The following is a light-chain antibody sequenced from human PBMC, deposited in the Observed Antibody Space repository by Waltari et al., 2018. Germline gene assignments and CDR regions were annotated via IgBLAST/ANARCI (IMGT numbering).Light chain of an antibody. Sequence: DVVMTQSPLSLSVTPGQPASMSCKASQSLLQSDGKTFIYWYLQRPGQSPQLLIYEIFNRFSCVPERFSGSGSGTDFTLNISRVAADDVGTYYCMQTLQPWTIGQGTKVEIK. CDR2: EIF. CDR3: MQTLQPWT. J-gene: IGKJ1*01. V-gene: IGKV2D-29*02. CDR1: QSLLQSDGKTF.